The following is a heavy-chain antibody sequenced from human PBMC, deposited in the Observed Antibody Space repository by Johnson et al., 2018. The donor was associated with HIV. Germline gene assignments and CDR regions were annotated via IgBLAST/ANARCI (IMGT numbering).Heavy chain of an antibody. D-gene: IGHD1-1*01. Sequence: VQLVESGGGLVQPGGSLRLSCAASGFTFSSYWMSWVRQAPGKGLEWVANIKQDGSEKYYVDSVKGRFTISRDNAKNSLYLQMNSLRAEDTAVYYCARVPAVGTHPDGAFDIWGQGTMVTVSS. CDR1: GFTFSSYW. CDR2: IKQDGSEK. CDR3: ARVPAVGTHPDGAFDI. J-gene: IGHJ3*02. V-gene: IGHV3-7*05.